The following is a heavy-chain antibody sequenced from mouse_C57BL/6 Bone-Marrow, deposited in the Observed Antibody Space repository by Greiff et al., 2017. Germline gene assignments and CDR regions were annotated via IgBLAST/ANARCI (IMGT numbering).Heavy chain of an antibody. CDR3: ARDYYYGSSYVAWFAY. D-gene: IGHD1-1*01. V-gene: IGHV1-19*01. Sequence: VQLQQSGPVLVKPGASVKMSCKASGYTFTDYYMNWVKQSHGKSLEWIGVINPYNGGTSYNQKFKGTATLTVDKSSSTAYMELNSLTSEDSAVYYCARDYYYGSSYVAWFAYWGQGTLVTVSA. J-gene: IGHJ3*01. CDR1: GYTFTDYY. CDR2: INPYNGGT.